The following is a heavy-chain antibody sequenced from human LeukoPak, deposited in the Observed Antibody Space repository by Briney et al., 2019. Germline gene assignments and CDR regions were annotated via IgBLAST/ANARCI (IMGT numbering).Heavy chain of an antibody. D-gene: IGHD1-14*01. CDR3: VSGIIFPRGY. Sequence: PSETLSLTCTVSGGSISSSSYYWGWIRQPPGKGLEWIGYIYYSGSTNYNPSLKSRVTISVDTSKNQFSLKLSSVTAADTAVYYCVSGIIFPRGYWGQGTLVTVSS. CDR2: IYYSGST. V-gene: IGHV4-61*05. CDR1: GGSISSSSYY. J-gene: IGHJ4*02.